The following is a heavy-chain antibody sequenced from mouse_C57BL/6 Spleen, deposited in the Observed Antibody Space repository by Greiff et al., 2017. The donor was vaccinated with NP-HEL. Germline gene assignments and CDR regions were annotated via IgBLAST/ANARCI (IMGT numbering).Heavy chain of an antibody. CDR1: GISITTGNYR. V-gene: IGHV3-5*01. CDR3: ARDDGIYYDYDVGYAMDY. CDR2: IYYSGTI. J-gene: IGHJ4*01. Sequence: EVMLVESGPGLVKPSQTVFLTCTVTGISITTGNYRWSWIRQFPGNKLEWIGYIYYSGTITYNPSLTSRTTITRDTPKNQFFLEMNSLTAEDTATYYCARDDGIYYDYDVGYAMDYWGQGTSVTVSS. D-gene: IGHD2-4*01.